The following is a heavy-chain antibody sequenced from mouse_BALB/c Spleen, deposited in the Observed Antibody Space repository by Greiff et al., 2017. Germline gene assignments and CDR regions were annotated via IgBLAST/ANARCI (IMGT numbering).Heavy chain of an antibody. D-gene: IGHD1-1*01. CDR1: GFTFSSYA. Sequence: EVKLMESGGGLVKPGGSLKLSCAASGFTFSSYAMSWVRQTPEKRLEWVASISSGGSTYYPDSVKGRFTISRDNARNILYLQMSSLRSEDTAMYYCARGGYGSSPYAMDYWGQGTSVTVSS. J-gene: IGHJ4*01. V-gene: IGHV5-6-5*01. CDR3: ARGGYGSSPYAMDY. CDR2: ISSGGST.